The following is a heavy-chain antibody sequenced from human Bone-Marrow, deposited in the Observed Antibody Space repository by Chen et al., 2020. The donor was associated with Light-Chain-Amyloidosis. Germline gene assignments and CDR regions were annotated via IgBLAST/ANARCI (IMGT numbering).Heavy chain of an antibody. CDR2: ISAYNGNT. J-gene: IGHJ4*02. Sequence: QVQLVQSGAEVKKPGASVQVSCKASCYTFTSYGISWVRQAPGQGLEWMGWISAYNGNTNYAQKLQGRVTMTTDTSTSTACMELRSLRSDDTAVYYCARDISRTLSAPAYWGQGTLVTVSS. CDR3: ARDISRTLSAPAY. CDR1: CYTFTSYG. D-gene: IGHD1-20*01. V-gene: IGHV1-18*01.